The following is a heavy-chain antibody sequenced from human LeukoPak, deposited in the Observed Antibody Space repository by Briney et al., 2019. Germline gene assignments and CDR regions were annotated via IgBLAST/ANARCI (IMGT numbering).Heavy chain of an antibody. J-gene: IGHJ6*02. CDR1: GDSVSSNSAA. CDR3: ARDRVSHCGGDCYPPYYGMDV. V-gene: IGHV6-1*01. D-gene: IGHD2-21*02. Sequence: SQTLSLTCAISGDSVSSNSAAWNWIRQSPSRGLEWLGRTYYRSKWYNDYAVSVKSRITINPDTSKNQFSLQPNSVTPEDTAVYYCARDRVSHCGGDCYPPYYGMDVWGQGTTVTVSS. CDR2: TYYRSKWYN.